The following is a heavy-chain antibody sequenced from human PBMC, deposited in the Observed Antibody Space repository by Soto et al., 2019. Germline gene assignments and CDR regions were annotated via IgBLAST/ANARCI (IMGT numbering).Heavy chain of an antibody. Sequence: QVQLVQSGAEVKKPGSSVKVSCKASGGTFSSYAISWVRQAPGQGLEWMGGIIPIFGTENYAQKFQGRVTITEDEATSTAYMELSSLRSEDTAVYYCARGRYYGSGSRTDYYYYYGMDVWGQGTTVTVSS. J-gene: IGHJ6*02. CDR1: GGTFSSYA. V-gene: IGHV1-69*12. CDR2: IIPIFGTE. CDR3: ARGRYYGSGSRTDYYYYYGMDV. D-gene: IGHD3-10*01.